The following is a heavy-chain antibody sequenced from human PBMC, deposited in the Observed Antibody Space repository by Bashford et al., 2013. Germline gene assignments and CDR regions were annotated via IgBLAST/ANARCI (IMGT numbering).Heavy chain of an antibody. D-gene: IGHD3-22*01. J-gene: IGHJ4*02. CDR3: AREVYYYDSSGYPKYYFDY. CDR2: IKQDGSEK. Sequence: VRQAPGKGLEWVANIKQDGSEKYYVDSVKGRFTISRDNAKNSLYLQMNSLRAEDTAVYYCAREVYYYDSSGYPKYYFDYWGQGTLVTVSS. V-gene: IGHV3-7*03.